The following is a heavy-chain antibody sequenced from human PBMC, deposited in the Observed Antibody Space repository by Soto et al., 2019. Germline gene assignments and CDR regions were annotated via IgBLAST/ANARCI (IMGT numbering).Heavy chain of an antibody. D-gene: IGHD3-16*01. Sequence: QITLKESGPTLVRPTQTLTLTCTVSGFSLDTWGVGVGWIRQSPGKAPEWLALIYWDDDKRYSPSLKNRLTITKDTSKNQVGLTLTNMDPVDTVTYYCARALGSWGSYYFDHWGQGTLVTVSS. CDR2: IYWDDDK. V-gene: IGHV2-5*02. CDR1: GFSLDTWGVG. J-gene: IGHJ4*02. CDR3: ARALGSWGSYYFDH.